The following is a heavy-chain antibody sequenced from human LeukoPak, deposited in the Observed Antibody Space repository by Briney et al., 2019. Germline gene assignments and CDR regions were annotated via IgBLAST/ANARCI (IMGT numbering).Heavy chain of an antibody. CDR1: GGTFSSYA. V-gene: IGHV1-69*04. Sequence: GASVKVSCKASGGTFSSYAISWVRQAPGQGLEWMGRIIPILGVANYAQKFQGRVTITADKSTSTAYMELSSLRSEDTAVYYCASRYYHDSSDYYSFGHWGQGTLVTVPS. D-gene: IGHD3-22*01. CDR3: ASRYYHDSSDYYSFGH. CDR2: IIPILGVA. J-gene: IGHJ4*02.